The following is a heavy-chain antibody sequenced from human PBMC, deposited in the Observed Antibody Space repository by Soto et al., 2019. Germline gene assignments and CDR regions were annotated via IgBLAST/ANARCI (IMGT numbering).Heavy chain of an antibody. J-gene: IGHJ4*02. CDR2: IIPIFGTT. D-gene: IGHD4-17*01. V-gene: IGHV1-69*12. Sequence: QVQLVQSGAEMKKPGSSLKVSCKASGGTLNSSVITWVRQAPGQGLEWMGGIIPIFGTTNYAQKFQGRVTITADESTSTAYMELSSLRSEDTAVYYCATEKPDDSVDLFGSFDCWGQGTLVTVSS. CDR1: GGTLNSSV. CDR3: ATEKPDDSVDLFGSFDC.